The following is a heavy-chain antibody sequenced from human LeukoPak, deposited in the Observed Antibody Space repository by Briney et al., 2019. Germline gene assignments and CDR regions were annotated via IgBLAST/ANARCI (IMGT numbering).Heavy chain of an antibody. CDR3: ARLGSRYDILTGYYTRSHFDY. V-gene: IGHV4-34*01. CDR2: INHSGSP. J-gene: IGHJ4*02. Sequence: SETLSLTCAVYGGSFSDYYWTWIRQPPGKGLEWIGEINHSGSPNNNPSLKSRVSISFDTSKNQFSLKLTSVTAADTAVYYCARLGSRYDILTGYYTRSHFDYWGQGTLVTVSS. CDR1: GGSFSDYY. D-gene: IGHD3-9*01.